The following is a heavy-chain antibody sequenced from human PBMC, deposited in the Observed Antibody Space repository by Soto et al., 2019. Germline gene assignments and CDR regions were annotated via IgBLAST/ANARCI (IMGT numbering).Heavy chain of an antibody. V-gene: IGHV1-69*01. D-gene: IGHD2-21*01. Sequence: QVQLVQSGAEVKEPGSSVKVSCKASGGGNLRDYRTTWVRRAPGQGLEWMGGIIPKLGSANYAQNFQGRVTFTADESTNTVFMELRRLRSDDTAVYYCGRGGDGYNFVAVYWGQGTRGTVSS. CDR2: IIPKLGSA. CDR3: GRGGDGYNFVAVY. CDR1: GGGNLRDYR. J-gene: IGHJ4*02.